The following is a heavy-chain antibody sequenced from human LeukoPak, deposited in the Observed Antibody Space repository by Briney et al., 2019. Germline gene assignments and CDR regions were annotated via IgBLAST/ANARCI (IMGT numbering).Heavy chain of an antibody. CDR1: GFTFSNFW. D-gene: IGHD2-2*01. V-gene: IGHV3-21*01. CDR2: ISSSSSYI. Sequence: GGSLRLSCAASGFTFSNFWMSWVRQAPGKGLEWVSSISSSSSYIYYADSVKGRFTISRDNAKNSLYLQMNSLRAEDTAVYYCARDHEVVPAASFDYWGQGTLVTVSS. CDR3: ARDHEVVPAASFDY. J-gene: IGHJ4*02.